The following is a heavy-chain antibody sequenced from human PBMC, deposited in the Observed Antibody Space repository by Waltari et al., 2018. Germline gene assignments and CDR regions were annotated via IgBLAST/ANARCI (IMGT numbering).Heavy chain of an antibody. J-gene: IGHJ4*02. CDR1: GDSINYW. CDR3: ARDRGRGLYLDS. CDR2: VYGGGRT. V-gene: IGHV4-4*02. D-gene: IGHD2-15*01. Sequence: QLQLPESGPGLVKPSGTLSLIGVVSGDSINYWWSWVRQSPEKGLEWIGQVYGGGRTNYNPSLQSRVTISMDTSNNQFSLKLTSTTAADTAIYYCARDRGRGLYLDSWGQGTLVTVSP.